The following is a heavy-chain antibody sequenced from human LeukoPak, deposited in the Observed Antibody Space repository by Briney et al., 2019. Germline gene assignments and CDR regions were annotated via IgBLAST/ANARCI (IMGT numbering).Heavy chain of an antibody. V-gene: IGHV1-8*01. Sequence: GASVKGSCKASGYTFTSYDINWVRQATVQGREWMGWMNPNSGNTGYAQKFQGRVTMTRNTSISTAYMELSSLRSEDTAVYYCARVWTMVQGAGRTPFGYWGQGTLVTVSS. CDR3: ARVWTMVQGAGRTPFGY. J-gene: IGHJ4*02. CDR2: MNPNSGNT. D-gene: IGHD3-10*01. CDR1: GYTFTSYD.